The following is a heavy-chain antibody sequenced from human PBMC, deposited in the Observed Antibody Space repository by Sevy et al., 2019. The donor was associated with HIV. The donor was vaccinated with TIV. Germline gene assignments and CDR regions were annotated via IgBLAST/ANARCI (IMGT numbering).Heavy chain of an antibody. J-gene: IGHJ3*01. Sequence: GGSLRLSCAASGFTFSSYAMSWVRQAPGKGLEWVSAISGTGDHTYYADSVQDRFTISRDKSKNTLYLQMNSLRAGDTAVYYCAKGRFRGQAVVSNDAFDVWGQGTMVTVSS. CDR3: AKGRFRGQAVVSNDAFDV. CDR1: GFTFSSYA. CDR2: ISGTGDHT. V-gene: IGHV3-23*01. D-gene: IGHD2-2*01.